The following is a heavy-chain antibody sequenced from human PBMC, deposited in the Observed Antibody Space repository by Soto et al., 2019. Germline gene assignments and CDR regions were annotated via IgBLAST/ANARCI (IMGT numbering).Heavy chain of an antibody. J-gene: IGHJ1*01. CDR2: ISVYYGST. D-gene: IGHD3-22*01. Sequence: QVQLVQSGAEVKNPGASVKVSCKASGYTFTNYGISWVRQAPGQGLEWMGWISVYYGSTKYAQKVQGRVTMTRDTSKSTVYMELRGLRADDTAVYYCVREGGDSSGYYLQYWGQGTLVTASS. CDR1: GYTFTNYG. V-gene: IGHV1-18*04. CDR3: VREGGDSSGYYLQY.